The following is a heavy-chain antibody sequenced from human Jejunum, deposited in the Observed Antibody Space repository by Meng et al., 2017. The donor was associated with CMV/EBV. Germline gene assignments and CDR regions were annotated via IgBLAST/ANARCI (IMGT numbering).Heavy chain of an antibody. CDR2: ISGSGEGT. J-gene: IGHJ4*02. D-gene: IGHD5-24*01. CDR1: GITFTSYG. V-gene: IGHV3-23*01. CDR3: ATVVEMATGN. Sequence: LSCAASGITFTSYGMSWVRQAPGKGLEWLSEISGSGEGTNYADSVKGRFTISRDNSKNTVSLQMNRLRVDDTAVYYCATVVEMATGNWGRGTLVTVSS.